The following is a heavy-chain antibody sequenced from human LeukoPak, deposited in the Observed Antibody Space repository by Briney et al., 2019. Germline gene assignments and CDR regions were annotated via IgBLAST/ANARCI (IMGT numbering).Heavy chain of an antibody. CDR2: INYSGST. J-gene: IGHJ6*03. V-gene: IGHV4-39*07. D-gene: IGHD1-7*01. CDR3: ARAGTTFYYYYYMDV. CDR1: GDSISSSSFY. Sequence: PSETLSLTCTVSGDSISSSSFYWGWIRQPPGKGLEWIGSINYSGSTYYNPSLKSRVTISVDTSKNQFSLKLSSVTAADTAVYYCARAGTTFYYYYYMDVWGKGTTVTVSS.